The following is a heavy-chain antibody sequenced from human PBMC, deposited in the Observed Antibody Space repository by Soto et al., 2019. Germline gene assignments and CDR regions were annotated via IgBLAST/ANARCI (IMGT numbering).Heavy chain of an antibody. CDR1: GGTFSRYS. V-gene: IGHV1-69*04. Sequence: SVKVSCKASGGTFSRYSITWVRQAPGHGLEWIGRIIPIFGIASYAQKLQGRVTMTTDTSTSTAYMELRSLRSDDTAVYYCARDGALGENYYYYGMDVWGQGTTVTVSS. CDR2: IIPIFGIA. J-gene: IGHJ6*02. D-gene: IGHD3-16*01. CDR3: ARDGALGENYYYYGMDV.